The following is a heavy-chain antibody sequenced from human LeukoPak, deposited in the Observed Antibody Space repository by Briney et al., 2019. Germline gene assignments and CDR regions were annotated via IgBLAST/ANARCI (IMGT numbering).Heavy chain of an antibody. CDR1: GFTFSSYW. V-gene: IGHV3-74*01. D-gene: IGHD3-16*01. Sequence: PGGSLRLSCAASGFTFSSYWMHWVRQAPGKGLVRVSRINSDGSSTSYADSVKGRFTISRDNAKNTLYLQMNSLRAEDTAVYYCAQKRTPGGWFDPWGQGTLVTVSS. J-gene: IGHJ5*02. CDR2: INSDGSST. CDR3: AQKRTPGGWFDP.